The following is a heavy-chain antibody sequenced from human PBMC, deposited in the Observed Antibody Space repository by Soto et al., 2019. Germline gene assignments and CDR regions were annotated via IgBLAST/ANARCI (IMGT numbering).Heavy chain of an antibody. CDR3: ARDWELRRMDV. V-gene: IGHV4-61*08. J-gene: IGHJ6*02. CDR1: GGSVSIGDYS. D-gene: IGHD1-7*01. CDR2: IFYTGNT. Sequence: SETLSLTCTVSGGSVSIGDYSWTWIRQPPGKGLEWIGYIFYTGNTNYSSSLKSRVTMSVDRSRNQFSLRLSSVTAADTAVYYCARDWELRRMDVWGQGTTVTVSS.